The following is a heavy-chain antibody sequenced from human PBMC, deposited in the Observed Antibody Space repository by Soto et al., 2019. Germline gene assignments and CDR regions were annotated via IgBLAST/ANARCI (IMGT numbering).Heavy chain of an antibody. V-gene: IGHV3-64*02. D-gene: IGHD4-17*01. Sequence: PGGSLRLSCAASGFTFSSYAMSWVRQAPGKGLEWVSAISGNGFSTYYGDSVRGRFIISRDNSKNTLYLQMGSLRAEDMAVYYCARGPSTVATWLDYWGQGTLVTVSS. CDR2: ISGNGFST. CDR1: GFTFSSYA. CDR3: ARGPSTVATWLDY. J-gene: IGHJ4*02.